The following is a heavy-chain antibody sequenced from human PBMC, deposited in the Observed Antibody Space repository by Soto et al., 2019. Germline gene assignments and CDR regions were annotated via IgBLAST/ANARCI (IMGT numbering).Heavy chain of an antibody. CDR1: GFTFSDYY. D-gene: IGHD6-19*01. CDR2: ISSSSSYT. CDR3: ARDMEVAVAGTRANNWFDP. V-gene: IGHV3-11*06. J-gene: IGHJ5*02. Sequence: PGGSLRLSCAASGFTFSDYYMSWIRQAPGKGLEWVSYISSSSSYTNYADSVKGRFTISRDNAKNSLYLQMNSLRAEDTAVYYCARDMEVAVAGTRANNWFDPWGQGTLVTVSS.